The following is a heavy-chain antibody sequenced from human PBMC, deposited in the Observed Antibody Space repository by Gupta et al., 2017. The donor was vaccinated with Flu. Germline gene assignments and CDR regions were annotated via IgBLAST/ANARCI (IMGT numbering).Heavy chain of an antibody. J-gene: IGHJ6*02. D-gene: IGHD6-19*01. Sequence: APGKGLEWVSAISGSGGSTYYADSVKGRFTISRDNSKNTLYLQMNSLRAEDTAVYYCAKPGSSGWYPDTPYYYYGMDVWGQGTTVTVSS. V-gene: IGHV3-23*01. CDR2: ISGSGGST. CDR3: AKPGSSGWYPDTPYYYYGMDV.